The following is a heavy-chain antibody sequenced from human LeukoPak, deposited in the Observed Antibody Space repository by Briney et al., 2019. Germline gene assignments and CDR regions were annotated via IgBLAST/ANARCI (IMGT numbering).Heavy chain of an antibody. CDR1: GYTFTGYY. J-gene: IGHJ3*02. V-gene: IGHV1-2*02. CDR2: INPNSGGT. CDR3: ARESSAMIVVVIQDDAFDI. Sequence: ASVKVSCKASGYTFTGYYMHWVRQAPGQGLEWMGWINPNSGGTNYAQKFQGRVTMTRNTSISTAYMELSRLRSDDTAVYYCARESSAMIVVVIQDDAFDIWGQGTMVTVSS. D-gene: IGHD3-22*01.